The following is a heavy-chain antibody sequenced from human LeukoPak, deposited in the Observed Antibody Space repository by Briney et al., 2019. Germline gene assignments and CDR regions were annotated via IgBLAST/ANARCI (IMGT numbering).Heavy chain of an antibody. Sequence: ASVKVSCKASGYSFTSFGISWVRQAPGQGLEWMGWISAYNGDTNYDQKLQARVTMTTDKPTSTAYMELRSLRSDDTAVYYCARDGELTVTRRWFDPWGQGTLVTVSS. CDR3: ARDGELTVTRRWFDP. CDR2: ISAYNGDT. J-gene: IGHJ5*02. D-gene: IGHD4-17*01. V-gene: IGHV1-18*01. CDR1: GYSFTSFG.